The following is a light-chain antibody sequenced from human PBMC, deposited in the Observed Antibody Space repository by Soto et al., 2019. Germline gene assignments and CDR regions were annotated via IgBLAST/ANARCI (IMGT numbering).Light chain of an antibody. V-gene: IGKV1-5*01. Sequence: DIQMTQSPSTLSASVGDSVTSTCRASQSISSWLAWYQQKPGKAPKLLIYDASSLESGVTSRFSGSGSGTEFTLTISSLQPDDFATYYCQQYNTYPWTVGQGTQVDIK. CDR1: QSISSW. CDR3: QQYNTYPWT. J-gene: IGKJ1*01. CDR2: DAS.